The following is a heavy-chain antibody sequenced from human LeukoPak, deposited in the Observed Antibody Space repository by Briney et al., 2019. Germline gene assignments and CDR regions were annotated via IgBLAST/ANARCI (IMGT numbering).Heavy chain of an antibody. Sequence: ASVKVSCKASGYRFTSYGITWVRQAPGQGLEWMGWISAYNGNTNYAQKVQGRVTLTTDTSTRTAYMELRSLRSDDTAVYYCAREGYCSGGICYSTMNWFDPWGQGTLVTVSS. D-gene: IGHD2-15*01. V-gene: IGHV1-18*01. CDR1: GYRFTSYG. CDR3: AREGYCSGGICYSTMNWFDP. CDR2: ISAYNGNT. J-gene: IGHJ5*02.